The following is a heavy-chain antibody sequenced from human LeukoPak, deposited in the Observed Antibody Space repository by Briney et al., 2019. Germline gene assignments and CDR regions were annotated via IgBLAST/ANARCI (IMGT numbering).Heavy chain of an antibody. D-gene: IGHD6-13*01. J-gene: IGHJ6*03. CDR1: GYTFTSYD. CDR2: MNPNSGNT. Sequence: ASVKVSCKASGYTFTSYDTNWVRQATGQGLEWMGWMNPNSGNTGYAQKFQGRVTMTRNTSISTAYMELSSLRSEDTAVYYCARSRYSSSWYPSGYYYMDVWGKGTTVTVSS. V-gene: IGHV1-8*01. CDR3: ARSRYSSSWYPSGYYYMDV.